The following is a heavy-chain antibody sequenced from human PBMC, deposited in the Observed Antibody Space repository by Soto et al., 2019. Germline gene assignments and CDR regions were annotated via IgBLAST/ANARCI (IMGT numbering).Heavy chain of an antibody. CDR3: ARDFEYSSVPYYYYYGMDV. CDR1: GYTFTSYY. CDR2: INPSGGST. J-gene: IGHJ6*02. Sequence: ASVKVSWKASGYTFTSYYMHWVRQAPGQGLEWMGIINPSGGSTSYAQKFQGRVTMTRDTSTSTVYMELSSLRSEDTAVYYCARDFEYSSVPYYYYYGMDVWGQATTVTVSS. V-gene: IGHV1-46*01. D-gene: IGHD6-6*01.